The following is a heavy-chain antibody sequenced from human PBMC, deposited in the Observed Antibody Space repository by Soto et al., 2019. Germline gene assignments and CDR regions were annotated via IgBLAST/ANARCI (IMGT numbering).Heavy chain of an antibody. CDR2: ISDDGSDE. CDR1: GLTFSNYA. Sequence: QVQLVESGGGVVQPGRSLRLSCADSGLTFSNYAIHWVRQAPGKGLSWVALISDDGSDEYYADSVKGRFTISRDNSKNTLYLQLNSLRAEDTAVYYCAKCRDRYHYYHAMDVWGQGTTVTVSS. V-gene: IGHV3-30*18. CDR3: AKCRDRYHYYHAMDV. J-gene: IGHJ6*02. D-gene: IGHD2-15*01.